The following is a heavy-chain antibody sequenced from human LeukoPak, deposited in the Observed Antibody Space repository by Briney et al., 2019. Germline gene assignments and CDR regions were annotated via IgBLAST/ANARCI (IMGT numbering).Heavy chain of an antibody. Sequence: SETLSLTCTVSGGSISSYYWSWIRQPAGKGLEWIGRIYTSGSTNYNPSLKSRVTMSVDTSKNQFSLKLSSVTAADTAVYYWARDEQQLVPRGMDVWGQGTTVTVSS. J-gene: IGHJ6*02. CDR3: ARDEQQLVPRGMDV. CDR2: IYTSGST. D-gene: IGHD6-13*01. V-gene: IGHV4-4*07. CDR1: GGSISSYY.